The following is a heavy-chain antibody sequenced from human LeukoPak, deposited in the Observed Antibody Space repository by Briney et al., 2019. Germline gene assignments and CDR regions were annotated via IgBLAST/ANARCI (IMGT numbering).Heavy chain of an antibody. D-gene: IGHD2-2*03. J-gene: IGHJ4*02. V-gene: IGHV3-7*01. Sequence: GGSLRLSCAASGFTFSSYWMSWVRQAPGKGLGWVANIKQDGSEKYYVDSVKGRFTISRDNAKNTLYLQMNSLRAEDTAVYYCASGYRYFDYWGQGTLVTVSS. CDR2: IKQDGSEK. CDR1: GFTFSSYW. CDR3: ASGYRYFDY.